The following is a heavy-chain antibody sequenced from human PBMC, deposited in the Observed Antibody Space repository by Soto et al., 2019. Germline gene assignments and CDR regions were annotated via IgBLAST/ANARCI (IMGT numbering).Heavy chain of an antibody. CDR1: GFTFSSYA. CDR3: AKGGSGIVALYYFHY. V-gene: IGHV3-23*01. CDR2: ISGSGGST. D-gene: IGHD3-22*01. Sequence: GGSLRLSCAASGFTFSSYAMSWVRQAPGKGLEWVSAISGSGGSTYYADSVKGRFTISRDNSKNTLYLQMNSLRAEDTAVYYCAKGGSGIVALYYFHYWGQGTLVTVSS. J-gene: IGHJ4*02.